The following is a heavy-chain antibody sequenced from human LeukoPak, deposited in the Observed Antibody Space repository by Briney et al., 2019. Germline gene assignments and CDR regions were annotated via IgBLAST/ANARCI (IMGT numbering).Heavy chain of an antibody. CDR2: IWYDGSNK. V-gene: IGHV3-33*08. D-gene: IGHD6-13*01. CDR1: GFTFNTYT. J-gene: IGHJ6*02. Sequence: GGSLRLSCAASGFTFNTYTMNWVRQAPGKGLEWVAVIWYDGSNKYYADSVKGRFTISRDNSKNTLYLQMNSLRAEDTAVYYCAREVSSSSWALPYYYYYGMDVWGQGTTVTVSS. CDR3: AREVSSSSWALPYYYYYGMDV.